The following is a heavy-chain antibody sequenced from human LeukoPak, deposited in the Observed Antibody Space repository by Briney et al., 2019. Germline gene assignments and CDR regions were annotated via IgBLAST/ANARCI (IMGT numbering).Heavy chain of an antibody. Sequence: PGGSLRLSCAASGFIFDDYAMHWVRLVPGKGLEWVSGISWNGKSEGYADSVKGRFTISRDNAKNSLYLLMNSLRAEDTAVYYCARDDCSSTSCPPGIDYWGQGTLVTVSS. CDR2: ISWNGKSE. CDR3: ARDDCSSTSCPPGIDY. D-gene: IGHD2-2*01. J-gene: IGHJ4*02. CDR1: GFIFDDYA. V-gene: IGHV3-9*01.